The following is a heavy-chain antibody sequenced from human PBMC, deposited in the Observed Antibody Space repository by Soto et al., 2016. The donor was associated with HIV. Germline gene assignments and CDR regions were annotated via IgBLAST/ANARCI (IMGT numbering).Heavy chain of an antibody. D-gene: IGHD3-3*01. V-gene: IGHV3-48*02. CDR2: ISTSATAM. Sequence: EVQLVESGGGLVQPGGPVRLSCAASGFTFSDYNMNWVRQAPGRGLEWISYISTSATAMYYADSVKGRFTISRDNAKTSLYLQMNSLRDEDTAVYYCARGLLSGFWTGYRTPQDYWGQGTLVTVSS. CDR1: GFTFSDYN. J-gene: IGHJ4*02. CDR3: ARGLLSGFWTGYRTPQDY.